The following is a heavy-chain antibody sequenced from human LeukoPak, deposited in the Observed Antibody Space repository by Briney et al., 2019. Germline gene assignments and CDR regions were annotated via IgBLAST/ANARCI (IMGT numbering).Heavy chain of an antibody. V-gene: IGHV4-59*01. CDR2: IYYSGST. CDR1: GGSISSYY. J-gene: IGHJ3*02. CDR3: ARDGPSRSWLVMHDLTFDI. D-gene: IGHD3-16*01. Sequence: ETLSLTCTVSGGSISSYYWSWIRQPPGKGLEWIGYIYYSGSTNYNPSLKSRVTISVDTSKNQFSLKLSSVTAADTAVYYCARDGPSRSWLVMHDLTFDIWGQGTMVTVSS.